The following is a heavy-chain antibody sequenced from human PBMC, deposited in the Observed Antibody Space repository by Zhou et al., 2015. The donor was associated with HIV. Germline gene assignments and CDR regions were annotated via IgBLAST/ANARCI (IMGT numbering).Heavy chain of an antibody. V-gene: IGHV1-69*01. J-gene: IGHJ6*03. Sequence: QVQLVQSGAEVKKPGSSVKVSCKASGGTFSSYAISWVRQAPGQGLEWMGGIIPIFGTANYAQKFQGRVTITADESTSTAYMELSSLRSEDTAVYYCARDRPVQPRRDYYYYMDVWGKGTTVTVSS. D-gene: IGHD1-14*01. CDR2: IIPIFGTA. CDR1: GGTFSSYA. CDR3: ARDRPVQPRRDYYYYMDV.